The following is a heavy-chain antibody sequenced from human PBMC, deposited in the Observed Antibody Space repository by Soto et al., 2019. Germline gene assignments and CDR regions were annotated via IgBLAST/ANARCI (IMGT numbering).Heavy chain of an antibody. CDR3: ARSLWRDDYNWGYFDL. CDR2: ISYDGSNK. V-gene: IGHV3-30-3*01. J-gene: IGHJ2*01. Sequence: QVQLVESGGGVVQPGRSLRLSCAASGFTFSSYAMHWVRQAPGKGLEWVAVISYDGSNKYYADSVMGRFTISRDNSKNTLSLQMNCQRAEDTAVYYCARSLWRDDYNWGYFDLWGRCTLVTVSS. D-gene: IGHD4-4*01. CDR1: GFTFSSYA.